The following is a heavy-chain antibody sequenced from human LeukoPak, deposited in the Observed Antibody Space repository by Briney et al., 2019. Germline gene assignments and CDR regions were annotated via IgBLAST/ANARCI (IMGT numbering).Heavy chain of an antibody. Sequence: TLSLTCAASGGSISSGGYSWSWIRQPPGKGLEWIGYIYHSGSTYYNPSLKSRVTISVDRSKNQFSLKLSSVTAADTAVYYCARVAVNHDSSGYYFIAGAFDIWGQGTMVTVSS. J-gene: IGHJ3*02. CDR3: ARVAVNHDSSGYYFIAGAFDI. V-gene: IGHV4-30-2*01. CDR2: IYHSGST. CDR1: GGSISSGGYS. D-gene: IGHD3-22*01.